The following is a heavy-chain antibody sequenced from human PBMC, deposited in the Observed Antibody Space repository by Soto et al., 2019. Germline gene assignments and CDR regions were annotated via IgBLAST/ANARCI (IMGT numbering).Heavy chain of an antibody. CDR2: ISAYNGNT. CDR3: AIIAPSITIFGVASDAFDI. Sequence: GASVKVSCKASGYTFTSYGISWVRQAPGQGLEWMGWISAYNGNTNYAQKLQGRVTMTTDTSTCTAYMELRSLRSDDTAVYYCAIIAPSITIFGVASDAFDIWGQGTMVTVSS. CDR1: GYTFTSYG. J-gene: IGHJ3*02. D-gene: IGHD3-3*01. V-gene: IGHV1-18*01.